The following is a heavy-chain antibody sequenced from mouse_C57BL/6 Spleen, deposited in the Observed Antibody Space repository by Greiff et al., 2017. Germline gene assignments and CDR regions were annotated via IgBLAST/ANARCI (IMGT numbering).Heavy chain of an antibody. D-gene: IGHD2-1*01. J-gene: IGHJ1*03. V-gene: IGHV1-5*01. Sequence: VQLQQSGTVLARPGASVKMSCKTSGYTFTSYWMHWVKQRPGQGLEWIGAIYPGNSDTSYNQKFKGKAKLTAVTSASTAYMELSSLTNEDSAVXYCTRVDGNYWYFDVWGTGTTVTVSS. CDR1: GYTFTSYW. CDR3: TRVDGNYWYFDV. CDR2: IYPGNSDT.